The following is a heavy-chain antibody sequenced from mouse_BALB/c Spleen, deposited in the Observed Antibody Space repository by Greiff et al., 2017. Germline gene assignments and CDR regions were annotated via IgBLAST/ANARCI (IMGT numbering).Heavy chain of an antibody. CDR3: ARHYGSSWGYFDV. CDR2: ISNGGGST. CDR1: GFTFSSYT. J-gene: IGHJ1*01. D-gene: IGHD1-1*01. V-gene: IGHV5-12-2*01. Sequence: EVNLVESGGGLVQPGGSLKLSCAASGFTFSSYTMSWVRQTPEKRLEWVAYISNGGGSTYYPDTVKGRFTISRDNAKNTLYLQMSSLKSEDTAMYYCARHYGSSWGYFDVWGAGTTVTVSS.